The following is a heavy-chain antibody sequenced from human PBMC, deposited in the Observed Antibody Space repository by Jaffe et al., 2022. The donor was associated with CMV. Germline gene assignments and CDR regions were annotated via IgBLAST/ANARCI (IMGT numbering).Heavy chain of an antibody. CDR3: ARYVRVTLGSSYYYYYMDV. V-gene: IGHV1-3*01. D-gene: IGHD2-8*01. J-gene: IGHJ6*03. Sequence: QVQLVQSGAEVKKPGASVKVSCKASGYTFTSYAMHWVRQAPGQRLEWMGWINAGNGNTKYSQKFQGRVTITRDTSASTAYMELSSLRSEDTAVYYCARYVRVTLGSSYYYYYMDVWGKGTTVTVSS. CDR1: GYTFTSYA. CDR2: INAGNGNT.